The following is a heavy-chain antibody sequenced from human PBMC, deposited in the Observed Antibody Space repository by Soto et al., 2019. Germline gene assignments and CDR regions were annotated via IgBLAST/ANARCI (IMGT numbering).Heavy chain of an antibody. CDR3: ARVTDPTVLTNYFDY. V-gene: IGHV1-3*01. Sequence: ASVKVSCKASGYIFNNYVLHWVRQAPGQGLEWVGWINADTGYTKYSEKFQDRVTITRDTSATTVYMVLYRLRSEDTAIYYCARVTDPTVLTNYFDYWGQGILVTVSS. CDR2: INADTGYT. CDR1: GYIFNNYV. J-gene: IGHJ4*02. D-gene: IGHD4-4*01.